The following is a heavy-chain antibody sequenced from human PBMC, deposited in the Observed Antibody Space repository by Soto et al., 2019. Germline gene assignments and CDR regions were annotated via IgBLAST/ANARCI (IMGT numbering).Heavy chain of an antibody. CDR3: AREGWPLLQTGMDV. Sequence: GALRLSCAASGFTFRSYSMNWVRQAPGKGLEWVSYISSSNRTINYADSVKGRFIISRDNAKNSLYLQMHSLRDEDTAVYYCAREGWPLLQTGMDVWGQGTTVTVSS. CDR1: GFTFRSYS. D-gene: IGHD2-15*01. J-gene: IGHJ6*02. V-gene: IGHV3-48*02. CDR2: ISSSNRTI.